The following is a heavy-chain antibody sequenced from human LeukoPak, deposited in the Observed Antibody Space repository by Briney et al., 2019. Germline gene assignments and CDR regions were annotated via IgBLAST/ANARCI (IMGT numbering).Heavy chain of an antibody. CDR3: ASGDPLR. J-gene: IGHJ4*02. Sequence: SETLSLTCTVSGVSVNSGSYYWNWIRQPPGKGLEWIGYIYYSGSTNYNPSLKSRVTISVDTSKNQFSLKLSSVTAADTAVYYCASGDPLRWGQGTLVTVSS. D-gene: IGHD7-27*01. V-gene: IGHV4-61*01. CDR2: IYYSGST. CDR1: GVSVNSGSYY.